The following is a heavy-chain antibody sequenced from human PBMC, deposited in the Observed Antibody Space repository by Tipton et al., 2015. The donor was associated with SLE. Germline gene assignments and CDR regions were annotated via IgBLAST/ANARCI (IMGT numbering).Heavy chain of an antibody. CDR2: IDWNGNDI. CDR3: ARASGSHYGALDL. Sequence: SLRLSCAASGFTSSSYAMSWVRQAPGKGLEWVSGIDWNGNDIGYADSVKGRFTISRDNASLYLQMNSLKVDDLALYYCARASGSHYGALDLWGRGTLVTVSS. V-gene: IGHV3-9*02. J-gene: IGHJ3*01. CDR1: GFTSSSYA. D-gene: IGHD1-26*01.